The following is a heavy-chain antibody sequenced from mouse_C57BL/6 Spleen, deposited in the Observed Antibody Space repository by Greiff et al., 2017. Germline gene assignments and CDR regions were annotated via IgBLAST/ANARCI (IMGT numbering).Heavy chain of an antibody. CDR2: IYPRNSET. CDR1: GYPFTSHW. Sequence: QPPQSGTVLARPGASVKMFCKTSGYPFTSHWIHRVKQRPGPGPEWEWAIYPRNSETMYNQKVKGKAKLTAVKSASTAYMELSSLTNEDSAVYYCTRPDLLWKGGLDYWGQGTTLTVSS. V-gene: IGHV1-5*01. D-gene: IGHD2-1*01. J-gene: IGHJ2*01. CDR3: TRPDLLWKGGLDY.